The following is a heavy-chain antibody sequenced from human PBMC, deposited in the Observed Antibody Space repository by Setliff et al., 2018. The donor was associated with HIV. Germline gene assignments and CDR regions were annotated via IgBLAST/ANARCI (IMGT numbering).Heavy chain of an antibody. D-gene: IGHD6-19*01. V-gene: IGHV3-7*03. CDR2: IKEDGSEK. CDR1: GFTFSNYW. CDR3: ASHIAVGPLGYFDY. J-gene: IGHJ4*02. Sequence: GGSLRLSCAASGFTFSNYWMSWVRQAPGKGLEWVANIKEDGSEKYYVDSVKGRFIISRDNAENSLDLQMNSLRAEDTAMYYCASHIAVGPLGYFDYWGQGTLVTVSS.